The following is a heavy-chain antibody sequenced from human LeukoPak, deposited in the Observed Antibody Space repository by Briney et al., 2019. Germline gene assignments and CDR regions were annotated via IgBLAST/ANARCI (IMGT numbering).Heavy chain of an antibody. CDR1: GFSLSTSGVG. CDR3: ARIVVVVAAGPNWFDP. CDR2: IYWNDDK. V-gene: IGHV2-5*01. D-gene: IGHD2-15*01. J-gene: IGHJ5*02. Sequence: SGPTLVKPTQTLTLTCTFSGFSLSTSGVGVGWIRQPPGKALEWLALIYWNDDKRYSPSLKSRLTITKDTSKNQAVLTMTNMDPVDTATYYCARIVVVVAAGPNWFDPWGQGTLVTVSS.